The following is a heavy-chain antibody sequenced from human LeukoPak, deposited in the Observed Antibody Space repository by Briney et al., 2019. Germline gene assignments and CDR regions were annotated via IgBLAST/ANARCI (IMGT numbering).Heavy chain of an antibody. CDR2: IRYDGSNK. J-gene: IGHJ4*02. D-gene: IGHD3-16*02. V-gene: IGHV3-30*02. CDR3: AKDSPYYDYVWGSYRSLTTTDY. CDR1: GFTFSSYG. Sequence: GGSLRLSCGASGFTFSSYGMHWVRQAPGKGLEWVAFIRYDGSNKYYADSVKGRFTISRDNSKNTLYLQMNSLRAEDTAVYYCAKDSPYYDYVWGSYRSLTTTDYWGQGTLVTVSS.